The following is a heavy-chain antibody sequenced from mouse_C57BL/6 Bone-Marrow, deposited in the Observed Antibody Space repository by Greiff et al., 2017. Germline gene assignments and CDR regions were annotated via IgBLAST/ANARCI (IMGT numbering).Heavy chain of an antibody. Sequence: QVQLQQPGAELVKPGASVKLSCKASGYTFTSYWMHWVKQRPGQGLEWIGMIHPNSGSTNYNEKFKSKAALTVDKSSSTAYMQLSSLTSEDSAVYYCAREGSKGEGVDYWGQGTTLTVSS. D-gene: IGHD3-3*01. V-gene: IGHV1-64*01. CDR2: IHPNSGST. J-gene: IGHJ2*01. CDR1: GYTFTSYW. CDR3: AREGSKGEGVDY.